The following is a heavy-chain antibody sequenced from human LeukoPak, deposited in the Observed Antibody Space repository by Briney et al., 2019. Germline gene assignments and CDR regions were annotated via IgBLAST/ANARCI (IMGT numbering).Heavy chain of an antibody. J-gene: IGHJ4*02. V-gene: IGHV4-61*02. CDR3: VGFTPQFSRDY. CDR2: IYTSGST. Sequence: PSETLSLTCTVSGGSISSGSYYWSWIRQPAGKGLEWIGRIYTSGSTNYNPSLKSRVTISVDTSKNQFSLKLSSVTAADTAVYYCVGFTPQFSRDYWGQGTLVTVSS. CDR1: GGSISSGSYY. D-gene: IGHD2-15*01.